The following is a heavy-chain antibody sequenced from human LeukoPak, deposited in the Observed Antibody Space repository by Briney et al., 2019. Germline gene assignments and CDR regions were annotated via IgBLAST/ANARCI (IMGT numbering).Heavy chain of an antibody. J-gene: IGHJ5*02. CDR3: ARENYYGSGSYTGVRFDWFDP. V-gene: IGHV4-59*01. Sequence: SETLSLTCTVSGGSISNYYWSWIRQPPGKGLEWIGYIYYSGSTKCNPSLKSRVTISVDTSKNQFSLRLSSVTAADTAVYYCARENYYGSGSYTGVRFDWFDPWGQGTLVTVSS. CDR1: GGSISNYY. CDR2: IYYSGST. D-gene: IGHD3-10*01.